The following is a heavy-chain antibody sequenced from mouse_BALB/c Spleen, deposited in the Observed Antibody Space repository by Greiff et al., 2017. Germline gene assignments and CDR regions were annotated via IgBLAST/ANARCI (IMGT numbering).Heavy chain of an antibody. CDR3: ARGGDYDVGWFAY. D-gene: IGHD2-4*01. Sequence: VKLVESGAELMKPGASVKISCKATGYTFSSYWIEWVKQRPGHGLEWIGEILPGSGSTNYNEKFKGKATFTADTSSNTAYMQLSSLTSEDSAVYYCARGGDYDVGWFAYWGQGTLVTVSA. CDR2: ILPGSGST. V-gene: IGHV1-9*01. J-gene: IGHJ3*01. CDR1: GYTFSSYW.